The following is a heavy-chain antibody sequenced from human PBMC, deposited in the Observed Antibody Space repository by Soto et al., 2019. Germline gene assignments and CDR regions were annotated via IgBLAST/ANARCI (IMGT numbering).Heavy chain of an antibody. CDR2: IYYSGST. CDR1: GGSISSGDYY. D-gene: IGHD2-21*01. Sequence: PSETLSLTCTVSGGSISSGDYYWSWIRQPPGKGLEWIGYIYYSGSTYYNPSLKSRATISVDTSKNQFSLKLSSVTAADTAVYYCARAGPLWFNFDYWGQGTLVTVSS. CDR3: ARAGPLWFNFDY. V-gene: IGHV4-30-4*01. J-gene: IGHJ4*02.